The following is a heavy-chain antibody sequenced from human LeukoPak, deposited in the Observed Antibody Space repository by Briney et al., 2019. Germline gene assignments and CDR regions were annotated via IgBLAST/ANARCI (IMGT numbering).Heavy chain of an antibody. V-gene: IGHV1-69*04. CDR3: AKDGTGNDY. D-gene: IGHD1-7*01. CDR2: IIPILGIA. CDR1: GGTFSSYA. J-gene: IGHJ4*02. Sequence: ASVKVSCKASGGTFSSYAISWVRQAPGQGLEWMGRIIPILGIANYAQKFQGRVTTTADKSTSTAYMKLSSLRSEDTAVYYCAKDGTGNDYWGQGTLVTVSS.